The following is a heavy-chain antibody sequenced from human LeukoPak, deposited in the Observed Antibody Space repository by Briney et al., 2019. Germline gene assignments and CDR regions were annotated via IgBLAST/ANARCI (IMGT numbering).Heavy chain of an antibody. CDR2: ISWNSGSI. D-gene: IGHD5-24*01. CDR1: GFTFDDYG. J-gene: IGHJ4*02. V-gene: IGHV3-9*01. CDR3: AKGATRWLQPTIDY. Sequence: SLRLSWAASGFTFDDYGMHWGRQAPGKGLEWVSGISWNSGSIGYADSVKGRFTISRDNAKNSLYLQVNSLRAEDTALYYCAKGATRWLQPTIDYWGQRTLVTVSS.